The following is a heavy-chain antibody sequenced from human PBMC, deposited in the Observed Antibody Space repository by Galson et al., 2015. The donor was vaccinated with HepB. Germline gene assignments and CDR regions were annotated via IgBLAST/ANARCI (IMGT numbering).Heavy chain of an antibody. CDR2: IYPADSDT. J-gene: IGHJ4*02. Sequence: QSGAEVKKPGESLKISCKGSGYSFTSYWIGWVRQMPGKGLEWMGIIYPADSDTRYSPSFQGQVTISADKSISTAYLQWSSLKAADTAMYYCARSDRSGYYARQFDYWGQGTLVTVSS. D-gene: IGHD3-22*01. CDR1: GYSFTSYW. CDR3: ARSDRSGYYARQFDY. V-gene: IGHV5-51*01.